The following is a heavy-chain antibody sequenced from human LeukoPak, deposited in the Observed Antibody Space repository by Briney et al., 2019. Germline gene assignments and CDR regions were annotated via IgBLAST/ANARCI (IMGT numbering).Heavy chain of an antibody. D-gene: IGHD3-10*01. J-gene: IGHJ6*02. V-gene: IGHV3-7*01. CDR1: GFTFSSYW. CDR3: ARVGVRGVIVGYYYGMDV. Sequence: GGSLRLSCAASGFTFSSYWMSWVRQAPGKGLEWVANIKQDGSEKYYVDSVKGRFTISRDNAKNSLYLQMNSLRAEDTAVYYCARVGVRGVIVGYYYGMDVWGQGTTVTVSS. CDR2: IKQDGSEK.